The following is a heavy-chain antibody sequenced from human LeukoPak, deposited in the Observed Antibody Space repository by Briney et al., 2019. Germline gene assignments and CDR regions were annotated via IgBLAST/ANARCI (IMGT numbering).Heavy chain of an antibody. J-gene: IGHJ4*02. CDR1: GYSISSGYY. Sequence: KPSETLSLTCVVSGYSISSGYYWGWIRQPPGKGLEWIGNMYHTGTTSYNPSLNSRVTISVDMSKNQFSLGLRSVTAADTAVYFCARADRLVNDRWGQGTLVTVSS. D-gene: IGHD6-19*01. V-gene: IGHV4-38-2*01. CDR3: ARADRLVNDR. CDR2: MYHTGTT.